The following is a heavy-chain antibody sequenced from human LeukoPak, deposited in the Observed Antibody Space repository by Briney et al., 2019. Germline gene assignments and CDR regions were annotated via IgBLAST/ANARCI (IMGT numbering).Heavy chain of an antibody. V-gene: IGHV3-30*18. D-gene: IGHD4-17*01. J-gene: IGHJ4*02. CDR3: AKNGFRIGYGAYYFDD. CDR1: GFTLKYYD. CDR2: TSHDGRNE. Sequence: GGSLRLSCAASGFTLKYYDMNWVRQAPGKGLEWVAVTSHDGRNEYYAGSVKGRFTISRDNSKNTVNLQMNSLRAEDTAIYYCAKNGFRIGYGAYYFDDWGQGALVTVSS.